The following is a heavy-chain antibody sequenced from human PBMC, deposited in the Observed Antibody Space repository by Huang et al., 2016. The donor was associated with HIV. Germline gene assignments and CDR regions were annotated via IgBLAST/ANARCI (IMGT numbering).Heavy chain of an antibody. Sequence: EVQLVESGGDLVQPGGSLRLSCAASGFTFSDYWMSWVRQAPGRGLGGVADINPDGSARHYVGSVKGRFTISRDNTNNSLHLQMNSLRAEDAAVYYCVSYTLAFTLTVWGQGTVVTVSS. CDR1: GFTFSDYW. CDR3: VSYTLAFTLTV. V-gene: IGHV3-7*01. J-gene: IGHJ3*01. D-gene: IGHD3-3*02. CDR2: INPDGSAR.